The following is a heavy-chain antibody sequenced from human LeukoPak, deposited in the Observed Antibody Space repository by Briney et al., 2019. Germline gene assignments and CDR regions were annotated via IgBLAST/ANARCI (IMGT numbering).Heavy chain of an antibody. CDR3: ATEYSSSWYNY. CDR2: IVVGSGNT. V-gene: IGHV1-58*01. J-gene: IGHJ4*02. D-gene: IGHD6-13*01. Sequence: TSVKVSCKASGFTFTSSSVQWVRQARGPRLEWIGWIVVGSGNTNYAQKFQERVTITRDMSTSTAYMELSSLRSEDTAVYYCATEYSSSWYNYWGQGTLVTVSS. CDR1: GFTFTSSS.